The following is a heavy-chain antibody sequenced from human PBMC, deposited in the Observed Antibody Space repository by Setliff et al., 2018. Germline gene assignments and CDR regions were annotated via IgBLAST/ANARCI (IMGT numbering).Heavy chain of an antibody. D-gene: IGHD6-19*01. CDR3: AKDVGLGSGWSYFDY. V-gene: IGHV3-33*06. Sequence: GGSLRLSCAASGFTFSRTGMHWVRQAPGKGLEWVAGTWYDGTTKYYADSVKCRFTISRDNSRNTLYLQMDSLRADDTAVYFCAKDVGLGSGWSYFDYWGQGALVTVSS. J-gene: IGHJ4*02. CDR2: TWYDGTTK. CDR1: GFTFSRTG.